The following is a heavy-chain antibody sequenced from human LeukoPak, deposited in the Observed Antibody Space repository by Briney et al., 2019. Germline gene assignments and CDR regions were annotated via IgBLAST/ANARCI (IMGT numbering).Heavy chain of an antibody. V-gene: IGHV4-59*01. Sequence: PSETLSLTCTVSGGSISGYYWSWIRQPPGKGLEWIGYIYYSGSTKFNPSLKSRVTMSLDASKNQFFLRLSSVTAADTAVYYCSRCPSLNYHNGMGVWGQGTMVTVSS. CDR2: IYYSGST. J-gene: IGHJ6*02. CDR3: SRCPSLNYHNGMGV. CDR1: GGSISGYY.